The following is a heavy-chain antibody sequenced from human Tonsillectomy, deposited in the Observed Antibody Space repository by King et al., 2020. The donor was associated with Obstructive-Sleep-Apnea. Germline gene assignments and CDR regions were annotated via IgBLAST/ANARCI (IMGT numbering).Heavy chain of an antibody. J-gene: IGHJ4*02. CDR1: GFSFSRYW. V-gene: IGHV3-7*01. Sequence: VQLVESGGGLVQPGGSLRLSCAASGFSFSRYWMSWVRQAPGKGLEWVANIKRDGSEKYYVDSAKGRFTISRDNARNSLYLQMNSLRAEDTAVYYCARDSGNYFDYWGQGTLVTVSS. CDR3: ARDSGNYFDY. D-gene: IGHD3-10*01. CDR2: IKRDGSEK.